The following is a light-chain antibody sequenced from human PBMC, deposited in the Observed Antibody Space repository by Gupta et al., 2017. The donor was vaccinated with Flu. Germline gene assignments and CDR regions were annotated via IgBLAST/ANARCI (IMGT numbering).Light chain of an antibody. V-gene: IGKV3D-20*01. CDR2: YAR. CDR3: RQYGGTPPRT. CDR1: QSLRGVF. Sequence: LVLTQSPHTLSFSPGDSDTLPCGPSQSLRGVFIAGSPQTPRLAPSLLIYYARRRQSDLPDRISSSGWGADFTLTVSSRQAQDFAVYYCRQYGGTPPRTFGQGTKLEIK. J-gene: IGKJ1*01.